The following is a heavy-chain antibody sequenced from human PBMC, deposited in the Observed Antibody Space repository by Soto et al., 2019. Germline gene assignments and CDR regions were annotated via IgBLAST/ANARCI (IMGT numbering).Heavy chain of an antibody. J-gene: IGHJ5*02. V-gene: IGHV1-2*02. CDR2: INPNSGGT. D-gene: IGHD2-2*02. CDR3: ARVHTGYQLLYRHSYWFDP. CDR1: GYTFTGYY. Sequence: QVQLVQSGAEVKKPGASVKVSCKASGYTFTGYYMHWVRQAPGQGLEWMGWINPNSGGTNYAQKFQGRVTMTRDTSISTAYMELSRLRSDDTAVYYCARVHTGYQLLYRHSYWFDPWGQGTLVTVSS.